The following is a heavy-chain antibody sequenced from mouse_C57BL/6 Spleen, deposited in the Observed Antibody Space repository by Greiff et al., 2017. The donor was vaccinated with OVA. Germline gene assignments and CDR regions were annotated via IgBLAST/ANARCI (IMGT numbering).Heavy chain of an antibody. D-gene: IGHD2-4*01. J-gene: IGHJ3*01. Sequence: VQLKESGPGLVKPSQSLSLTCSVTGYSITSVYYWTWIRQFPGNKLAWMGYISYDGSNNYNPSLKNRISITRDTSKNQFFLKLNSVTTEDTATYYGASKLSSHIYYDYDGFAYWGQGTLVTVSA. CDR1: GYSITSVYY. V-gene: IGHV3-6*01. CDR2: ISYDGSN. CDR3: ASKLSSHIYYDYDGFAY.